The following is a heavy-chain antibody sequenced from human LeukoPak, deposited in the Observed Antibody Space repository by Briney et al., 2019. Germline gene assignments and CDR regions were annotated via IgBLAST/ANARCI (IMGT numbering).Heavy chain of an antibody. CDR3: ARVPSMTTVTRYYYYGMDV. D-gene: IGHD4-17*01. CDR2: ISSSSSYT. V-gene: IGHV3-11*06. Sequence: GGSLRLSCAASGFTFSDYYMSWIRQAPGKGLEWVSYISSSSSYTNYADSVKGRFTISRDNAKNSLHLQMNSLRAEDTAVYYCARVPSMTTVTRYYYYGMDVWGKGTTVTVSS. CDR1: GFTFSDYY. J-gene: IGHJ6*04.